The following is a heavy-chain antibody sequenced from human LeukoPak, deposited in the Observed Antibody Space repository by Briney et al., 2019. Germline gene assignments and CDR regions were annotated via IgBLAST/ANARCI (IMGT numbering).Heavy chain of an antibody. D-gene: IGHD5-24*01. CDR1: GDSISGSSYY. Sequence: SETLSLTCTVSGDSISGSSYYWGWIRQPPGRGLEWIGNIYYGGSTYYNPSLKSRVSISVDTSNNQFSLKVSSVTAADTAVYYCASADGYKIDYWGQGTLVTVSS. CDR3: ASADGYKIDY. J-gene: IGHJ4*02. V-gene: IGHV4-39*01. CDR2: IYYGGST.